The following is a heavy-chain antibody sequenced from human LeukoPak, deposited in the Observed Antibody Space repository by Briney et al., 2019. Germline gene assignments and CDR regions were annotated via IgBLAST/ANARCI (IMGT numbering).Heavy chain of an antibody. Sequence: ASVKVSCKASGYTFTGYYMHWVRQAPGQGLEWMGWINPNSGGTNYAQKFQGRVTMTRDTSISTAYMELSRLRSDDTAVYYCASPSSGSFLYYYYMDVWGKGTTVTVSS. CDR2: INPNSGGT. V-gene: IGHV1-2*02. CDR3: ASPSSGSFLYYYYMDV. D-gene: IGHD6-25*01. CDR1: GYTFTGYY. J-gene: IGHJ6*03.